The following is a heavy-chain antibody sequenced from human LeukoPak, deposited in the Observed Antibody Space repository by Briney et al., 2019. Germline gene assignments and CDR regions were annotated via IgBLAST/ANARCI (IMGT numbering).Heavy chain of an antibody. J-gene: IGHJ4*02. D-gene: IGHD3-16*01. CDR2: IRRSGGLT. Sequence: RGSLRLSSPSSGFTVISIYISWVRQAPGQGLEWVSSIRRSGGLTYYAASVEGRFTISRDNSNNTVYLQMNSLRAEDTALYYCAKVGGAVTSAPPDFFDCRGQGTMVTVSS. CDR1: GFTVISIY. V-gene: IGHV3-53*01. CDR3: AKVGGAVTSAPPDFFDC.